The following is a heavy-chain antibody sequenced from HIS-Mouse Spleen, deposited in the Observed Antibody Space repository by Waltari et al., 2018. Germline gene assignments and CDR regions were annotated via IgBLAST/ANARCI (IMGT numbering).Heavy chain of an antibody. V-gene: IGHV4-59*01. D-gene: IGHD3-9*01. Sequence: QVQLQESGPGLVKPSETLSLTCPVSGGSISSYYWSWIRQPPGTGLEWIGYIYYSGSTNYNPSLKSRVTISVDTSKNQFSLKLSSVTAADTAVYYCARGTPRSPNISLRDKAFDIWGQGTMVTVSS. CDR2: IYYSGST. CDR3: ARGTPRSPNISLRDKAFDI. CDR1: GGSISSYY. J-gene: IGHJ3*02.